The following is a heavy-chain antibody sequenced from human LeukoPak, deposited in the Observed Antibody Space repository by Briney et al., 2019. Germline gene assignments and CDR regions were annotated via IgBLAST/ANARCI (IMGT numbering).Heavy chain of an antibody. J-gene: IGHJ4*02. CDR1: GYTFSEYS. V-gene: IGHV1-18*04. D-gene: IGHD3-22*01. Sequence: ASVKVSCKASGYTFSEYSFSWVRQAPGQGLEWMGWISGYNGNTNYAQRLQGRVTMTTDTSTTTAYMELRSLRSDDTAVYYCARGGYYDSSGYYNPLFDYWGQGTLVTVSS. CDR2: ISGYNGNT. CDR3: ARGGYYDSSGYYNPLFDY.